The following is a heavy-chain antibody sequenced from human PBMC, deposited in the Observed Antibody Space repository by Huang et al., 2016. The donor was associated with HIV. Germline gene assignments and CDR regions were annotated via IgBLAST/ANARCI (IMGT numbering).Heavy chain of an antibody. CDR1: GGSFSGHY. J-gene: IGHJ3*02. CDR2: ISDSGST. CDR3: ARMFKYDSGGYWGNDAFDI. Sequence: QVQLQQWGAELLKPSETLSLTCAVSGGSFSGHYWTWIRQPPGGGLAWCGEISDSGSTTYNPSLKSRVTISGDTSQSQFSLKLNSVTAADTAIYYCARMFKYDSGGYWGNDAFDIWGQGTMVTVSS. V-gene: IGHV4-34*02. D-gene: IGHD3-22*01.